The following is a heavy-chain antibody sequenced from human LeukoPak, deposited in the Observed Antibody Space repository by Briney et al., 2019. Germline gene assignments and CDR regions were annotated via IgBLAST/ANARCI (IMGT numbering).Heavy chain of an antibody. CDR2: VSTYNGNT. D-gene: IGHD5-18*01. CDR3: ARDVDTATDLINDY. Sequence: ASVKVSCKASGYTFTSHGISWVRQAPGQGLEWMGWVSTYNGNTNYVPKYQGRVTMTTDTSASTAYMELRSLRSDDTAVYYCARDVDTATDLINDYWGQGTLVTVSS. V-gene: IGHV1-18*04. CDR1: GYTFTSHG. J-gene: IGHJ4*02.